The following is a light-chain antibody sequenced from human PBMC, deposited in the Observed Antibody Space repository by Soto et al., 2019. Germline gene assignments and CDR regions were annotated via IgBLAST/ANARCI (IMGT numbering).Light chain of an antibody. V-gene: IGLV2-14*01. CDR3: SSFTSSSTGV. CDR2: EVS. Sequence: QSALTQPASVSGSPGQSITISCTGTSSDVGAYNYVSWYQQHPGEAPKLMIFEVSNRPSGVSNRFSGSKSGNTASLTISGLQAEDEGDYYCSSFTSSSTGVFGGGTNVTLL. CDR1: SSDVGAYNY. J-gene: IGLJ2*01.